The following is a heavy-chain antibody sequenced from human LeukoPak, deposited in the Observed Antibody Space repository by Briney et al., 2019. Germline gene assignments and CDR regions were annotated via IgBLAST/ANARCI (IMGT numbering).Heavy chain of an antibody. J-gene: IGHJ4*02. CDR1: GFTFSSYE. CDR3: ARPATLSRSYFEY. Sequence: SGGSLRLSCAASGFTFSSYEMNWVRQAPGKGLQWVSYISSSVGTIYYADSVKGRFTISRDNAKNSLYLQMNSLRAEDTAVYYCARPATLSRSYFEYWGQGTLVTVSS. CDR2: ISSSVGTI. V-gene: IGHV3-48*03.